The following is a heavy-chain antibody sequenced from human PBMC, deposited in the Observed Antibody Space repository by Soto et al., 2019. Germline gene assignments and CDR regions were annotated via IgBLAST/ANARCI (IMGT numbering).Heavy chain of an antibody. D-gene: IGHD2-21*02. V-gene: IGHV4-59*01. CDR1: GGSISSYY. CDR3: ARVGSGDMVVVTAITPYFDY. J-gene: IGHJ4*02. Sequence: QVQLQESGPGLVKPSETLSLTCTVSGGSISSYYWSWIRQPPGKGLEWIGYIYYSGSTNYNPSLQSRVTKSVNTSKNQFSLKLSFVTAADTAVYYCARVGSGDMVVVTAITPYFDYWGQGTLVTVSS. CDR2: IYYSGST.